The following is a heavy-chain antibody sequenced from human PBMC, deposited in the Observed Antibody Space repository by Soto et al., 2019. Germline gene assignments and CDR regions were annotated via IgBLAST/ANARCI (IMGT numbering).Heavy chain of an antibody. V-gene: IGHV4-61*01. CDR1: GGSISSGNYY. Sequence: SETLSLTCTVSGGSISSGNYYWSWIRQPPGKGLEWIGYISYSGSTRHNPSLRSRVTILVDMSKNQFSLKLSSVTAADTAVYYCARDLGYSSGWSYFDYWGQGTLVTVSS. J-gene: IGHJ4*02. CDR2: ISYSGST. CDR3: ARDLGYSSGWSYFDY. D-gene: IGHD6-19*01.